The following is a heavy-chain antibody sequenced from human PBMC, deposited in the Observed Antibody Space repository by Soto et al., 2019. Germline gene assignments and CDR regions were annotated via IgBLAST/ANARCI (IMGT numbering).Heavy chain of an antibody. CDR1: GYTFTRYY. CDR2: INPSGGST. D-gene: IGHD3-9*01. V-gene: IGHV1-46*04. Sequence: ASVKVSCKASGYTFTRYYMPWVLQAPGQGVEWMGIINPSGGSTSYSPSLKSRLTITKDTSKNQVVLTMTNMDPVDTATYYCAHRSLRYFDWYLFDYWGQGTLVTVSS. CDR3: AHRSLRYFDWYLFDY. J-gene: IGHJ4*02.